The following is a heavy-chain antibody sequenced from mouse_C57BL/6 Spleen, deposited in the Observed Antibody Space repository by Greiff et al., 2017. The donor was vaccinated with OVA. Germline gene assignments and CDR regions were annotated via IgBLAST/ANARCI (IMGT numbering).Heavy chain of an antibody. J-gene: IGHJ2*01. Sequence: VQLQQSGPELVKPGASVKLSCTASGYTFTDYYMHWVKQSPGKSLEWIGYINPDSGGISYTQKFKGKATLTVDKSSSTVYMELRSLTSEYSAVNYCATEDYSWYFDYWGQGTTLTVSS. CDR1: GYTFTDYY. D-gene: IGHD2-13*01. CDR2: INPDSGGI. CDR3: ATEDYSWYFDY. V-gene: IGHV1-26*01.